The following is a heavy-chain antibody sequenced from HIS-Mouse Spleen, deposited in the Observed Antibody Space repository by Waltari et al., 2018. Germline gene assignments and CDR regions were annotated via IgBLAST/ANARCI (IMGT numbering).Heavy chain of an antibody. CDR3: ARIAEGYTSGWYAFDY. CDR2: IDWDDDK. J-gene: IGHJ4*02. D-gene: IGHD6-19*01. CDR1: GFSLSTSGMC. Sequence: QVTLRESGPALVKPTQTLTLTCPFSGFSLSTSGMCVSWILQPPGKALEWLARIDWDDDKYYRTSLKTRLTISRDTSKNQVVLTMTNMDPLDTATYYCARIAEGYTSGWYAFDYWGQGTLVTVSS. V-gene: IGHV2-70*15.